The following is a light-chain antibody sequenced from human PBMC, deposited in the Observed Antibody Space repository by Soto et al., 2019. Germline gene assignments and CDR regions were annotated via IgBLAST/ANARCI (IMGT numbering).Light chain of an antibody. CDR3: QQYGSSLYT. Sequence: EIVLTQSPGTLSLSPGERATLSCRASQSVSSTYLAWYQQKPGQAPRLLISGASRMATGIPDRFSGSGSGTDFTLTISRLDPEDFAVYYCQQYGSSLYTFGQGTKLEIK. J-gene: IGKJ2*01. CDR2: GAS. CDR1: QSVSSTY. V-gene: IGKV3-20*01.